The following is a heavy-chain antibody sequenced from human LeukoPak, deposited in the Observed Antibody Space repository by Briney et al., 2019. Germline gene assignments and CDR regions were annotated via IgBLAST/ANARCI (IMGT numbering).Heavy chain of an antibody. D-gene: IGHD2/OR15-2a*01. CDR2: IRYDGSNK. CDR3: AKDLYPDYFNYGMDV. J-gene: IGHJ6*02. V-gene: IGHV3-30*02. CDR1: GFTFSSYG. Sequence: GGSLRLSCAASGFTFSSYGMHWVRQAPGKGLEWVAFIRYDGSNKYYADSVKGRFTISRDNSKNTPYLQMNSLRAEDTAVYYCAKDLYPDYFNYGMDVWGQGTTVTVSS.